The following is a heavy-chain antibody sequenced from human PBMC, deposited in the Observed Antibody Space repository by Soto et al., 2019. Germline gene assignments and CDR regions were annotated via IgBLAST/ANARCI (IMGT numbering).Heavy chain of an antibody. V-gene: IGHV4-39*01. CDR2: IYYSGSP. Sequence: PSETLSLPCTVSGGSISSSSYYWGWIRQPPGKGLEWIGYIYYSGSPYYNPSLKSRVTISVDTSKNQFSLKLSSVTAADTAVYYCAVPAASVAGASGSYYYYGMDVWGQGTTVTVSS. J-gene: IGHJ6*02. D-gene: IGHD6-19*01. CDR1: GGSISSSSYY. CDR3: AVPAASVAGASGSYYYYGMDV.